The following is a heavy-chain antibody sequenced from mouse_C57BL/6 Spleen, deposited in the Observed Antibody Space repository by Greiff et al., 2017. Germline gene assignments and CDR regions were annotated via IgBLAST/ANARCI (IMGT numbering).Heavy chain of an antibody. CDR2: INPGSGGT. CDR3: ARRAYYYGSSYDYAMDY. J-gene: IGHJ4*01. V-gene: IGHV1-54*01. CDR1: GYAFTNYL. Sequence: QVHVKQSGAELVRPGTSVKVSCKASGYAFTNYLIEWVKQRPGQGLEWIGVINPGSGGTNYNEKFKGKATLTADKSSSTAYMQLSSLTSEDSAVYFCARRAYYYGSSYDYAMDYWGQGTSVTVSS. D-gene: IGHD1-1*01.